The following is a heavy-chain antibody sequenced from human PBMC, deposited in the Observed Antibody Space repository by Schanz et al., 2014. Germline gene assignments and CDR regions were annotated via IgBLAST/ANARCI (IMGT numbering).Heavy chain of an antibody. J-gene: IGHJ4*02. Sequence: EVQLVESGGGLVRPGGSLRLSCTTSGLIFSTYTLNWVRQAPGKGLEWVSYISSSSSTIYYADSVKGRFTISRDNAKNSLYLQMNSLRAEDTAVYYCAKVAPAATYLDSWGLGTLVTVSS. CDR1: GLIFSTYT. V-gene: IGHV3-48*01. CDR3: AKVAPAATYLDS. D-gene: IGHD2-2*01. CDR2: ISSSSSTI.